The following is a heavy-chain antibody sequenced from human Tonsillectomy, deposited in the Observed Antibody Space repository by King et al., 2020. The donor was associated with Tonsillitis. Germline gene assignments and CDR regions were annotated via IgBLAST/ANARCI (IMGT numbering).Heavy chain of an antibody. D-gene: IGHD3-3*01. CDR2: IVVANGNT. CDR3: ASSKGYDFWSGYYSLDY. V-gene: IGHV1-58*01. Sequence: SQLVQSGPEVKKPGTSVKVSCKASGFTFSDSTVQWVRQTRGQRLEWIGWIVVANGNTNYAQKFQERVTITRDMSTSTAYMELSSLRSEDTAVYYCASSKGYDFWSGYYSLDYWGQGTLATVSS. J-gene: IGHJ4*02. CDR1: GFTFSDST.